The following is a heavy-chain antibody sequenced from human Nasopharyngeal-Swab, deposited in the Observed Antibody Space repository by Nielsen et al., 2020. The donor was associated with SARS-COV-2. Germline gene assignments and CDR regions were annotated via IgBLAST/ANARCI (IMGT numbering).Heavy chain of an antibody. J-gene: IGHJ6*02. CDR1: GFTFSSYE. Sequence: GESLKISCAASGFTFSSYEMNWVRQAPGKGLEWVSYISSSGSTIYYADSVKGRFTIPRDNAKNSLYLQMNSLRAEDTAVYYCARGGGGGYGDYYYYGMDVWGQGTTVTVSS. D-gene: IGHD1-26*01. V-gene: IGHV3-48*03. CDR3: ARGGGGGYGDYYYYGMDV. CDR2: ISSSGSTI.